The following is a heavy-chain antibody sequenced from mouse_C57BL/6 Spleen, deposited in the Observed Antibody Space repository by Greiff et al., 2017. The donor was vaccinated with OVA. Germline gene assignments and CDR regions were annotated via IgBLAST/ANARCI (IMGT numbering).Heavy chain of an antibody. J-gene: IGHJ2*01. CDR2: IRSKSNNYAT. V-gene: IGHV10-1*01. D-gene: IGHD6-5*01. CDR3: AAYCNYFDY. CDR1: GFSFNTYA. Sequence: EVKVVESGGGLVQPKGSLILSCAASGFSFNTYAMNWVRQAPGKGLEWVARIRSKSNNYATYYADSVKDRFTISRDDSESMLYLQMNNMKTENTAMYYCAAYCNYFDYGGQGTTLTVSS.